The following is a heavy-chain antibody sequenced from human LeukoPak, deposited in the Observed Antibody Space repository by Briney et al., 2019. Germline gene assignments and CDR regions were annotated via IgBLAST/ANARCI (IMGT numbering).Heavy chain of an antibody. D-gene: IGHD2-15*01. CDR1: GGSISSYY. Sequence: SETLSLTCTVSGGSISSYYWSWIRQPPGKGLEWIGYIYYSGSTNYNPSLKSRVTISVDTSKNQFSLKLSSVTAADTAVYYCARSDRSGGSCYTPEVSWFDPWGQGTLVTVSS. J-gene: IGHJ5*02. CDR3: ARSDRSGGSCYTPEVSWFDP. V-gene: IGHV4-59*01. CDR2: IYYSGST.